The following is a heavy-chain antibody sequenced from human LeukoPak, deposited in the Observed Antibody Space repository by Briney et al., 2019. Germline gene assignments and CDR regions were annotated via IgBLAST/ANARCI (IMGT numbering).Heavy chain of an antibody. CDR2: INPNSGGT. Sequence: VASVKVSCKASGYTFTSYDINWVRQAPGQGLEWMGRINPNSGGTNYAQKFQGRVTMTRDTSISTAYMELSRLRSDDTAVYYCARDSERYSSSSTGDYWGQGTLVTVSS. CDR1: GYTFTSYD. V-gene: IGHV1-2*06. J-gene: IGHJ4*02. D-gene: IGHD6-6*01. CDR3: ARDSERYSSSSTGDY.